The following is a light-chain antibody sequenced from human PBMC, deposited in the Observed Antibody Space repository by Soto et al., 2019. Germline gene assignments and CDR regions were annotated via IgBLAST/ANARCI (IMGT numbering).Light chain of an antibody. Sequence: QSVLTRPASVSGFPGQSITISCIGTRSDVGGYNYVSWYQQHPGKAPKLMIYDVSNRPSGVSNRFSGSKSGNTASLTISGLQAEHEADYYCQSYDSSLSGYVFGTGTKVTVL. CDR1: RSDVGGYNY. CDR2: DVS. CDR3: QSYDSSLSGYV. J-gene: IGLJ1*01. V-gene: IGLV2-14*01.